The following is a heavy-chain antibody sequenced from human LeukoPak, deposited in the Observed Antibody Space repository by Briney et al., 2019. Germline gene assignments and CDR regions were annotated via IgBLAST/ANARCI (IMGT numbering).Heavy chain of an antibody. Sequence: GGSLRLSCAASGFTLSSNYMSWVRQAPGKGLEWGSVIYSGGSTYYADSVKGRFTISRDNSKNTLYLQMNSLRAEDTAVYYCANLPLGIPPSSLDVWGQGTTVTVSS. CDR1: GFTLSSNY. J-gene: IGHJ6*02. CDR2: IYSGGST. D-gene: IGHD5-18*01. CDR3: ANLPLGIPPSSLDV. V-gene: IGHV3-66*01.